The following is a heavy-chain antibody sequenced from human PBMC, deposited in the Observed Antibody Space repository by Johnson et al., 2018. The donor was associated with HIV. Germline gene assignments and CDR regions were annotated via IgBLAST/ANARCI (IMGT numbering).Heavy chain of an antibody. CDR2: IYSGDNT. CDR1: GFTFSNAW. Sequence: MLLVESGGGLVQPGGSLRLSCAASGFTFSNAWMNWVRQAPGKGLEWVSVIYSGDNTFHADSVKGRFIISRDNSKNTLYLQMNSLRAEDTAVYFCARAYTYGAFDLWGQGTLVTVSS. J-gene: IGHJ3*01. D-gene: IGHD3-16*01. V-gene: IGHV3-66*01. CDR3: ARAYTYGAFDL.